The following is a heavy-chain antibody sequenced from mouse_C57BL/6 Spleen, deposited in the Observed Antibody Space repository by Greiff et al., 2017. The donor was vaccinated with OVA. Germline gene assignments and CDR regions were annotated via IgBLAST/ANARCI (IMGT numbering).Heavy chain of an antibody. Sequence: VQLQQSGAELARPGASVKMSCKASGYTFTSYTMHWVKQRPGQGLEWIGYINPSSGYTKYNQKFKDKATLTADKSSSTAYMQLSSLTSEDSAVYYCASGAYGNYFDYWGQGTTLTVSS. CDR1: GYTFTSYT. J-gene: IGHJ2*01. CDR3: ASGAYGNYFDY. V-gene: IGHV1-4*01. CDR2: INPSSGYT. D-gene: IGHD2-1*01.